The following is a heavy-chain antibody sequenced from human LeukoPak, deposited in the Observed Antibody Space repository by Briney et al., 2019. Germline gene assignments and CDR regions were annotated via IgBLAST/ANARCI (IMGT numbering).Heavy chain of an antibody. D-gene: IGHD6-19*01. CDR2: INPNSGGT. J-gene: IGHJ3*01. Sequence: ASVKVSCKASGYTFTGFYIHWVRQAPGQGLEWMGWINPNSGGTNYAQKFQDRATMTRDTSISTAYMELSSLKSDDTAVYYCARPLTTSGWYFDLWGQGTMVTVSS. CDR1: GYTFTGFY. V-gene: IGHV1-2*02. CDR3: ARPLTTSGWYFDL.